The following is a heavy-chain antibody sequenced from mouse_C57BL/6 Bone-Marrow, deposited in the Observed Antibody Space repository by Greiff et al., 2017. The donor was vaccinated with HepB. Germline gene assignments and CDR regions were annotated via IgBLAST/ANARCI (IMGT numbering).Heavy chain of an antibody. V-gene: IGHV1-82*01. CDR3: ARYYGNFDY. D-gene: IGHD1-1*01. J-gene: IGHJ2*01. Sequence: QVQLKESGPELVKPGASVKISCKASGYAFSSSWMNWVKQRPGKGLEWIGRIYPGDGDTNYNGKFKGKATLTADKSSSTAYMQLSSLTSEDSAVSFCARYYGNFDYWGQGTTLTVSS. CDR2: IYPGDGDT. CDR1: GYAFSSSW.